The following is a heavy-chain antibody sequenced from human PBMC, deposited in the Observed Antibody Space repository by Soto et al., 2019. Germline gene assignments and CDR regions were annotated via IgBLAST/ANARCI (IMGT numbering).Heavy chain of an antibody. CDR1: HVTIISYH. CDR3: ARDRGVDYGVVNYYYYYGMDV. D-gene: IGHD4-17*01. J-gene: IGHJ6*01. Sequence: SDPLPLTSTVSHVTIISYHGSWIRPTPLKGLYWIGYSYYSGSTNYQPSLKSRVTLSVDASKSPYCLKLSSVSGADTAVYYCARDRGVDYGVVNYYYYYGMDVWAQGTTVTVS. V-gene: IGHV4-59*01. CDR2: SYYSGST.